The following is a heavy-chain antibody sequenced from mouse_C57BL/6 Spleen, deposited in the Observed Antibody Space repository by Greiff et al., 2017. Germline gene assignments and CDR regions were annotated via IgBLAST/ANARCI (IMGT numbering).Heavy chain of an antibody. CDR2: IYPGSGST. CDR3: AMIYDSGGY. J-gene: IGHJ2*01. Sequence: QVQLQQPGAELVKPGASVKMSCKASGYTFTGYWITWVKQRPGQGLEWIGDIYPGSGSTKSNEKFTSKATLTVDTSASPAYMQHSSLTSEDSAVYYCAMIYDSGGYWGQGTTLTVSS. CDR1: GYTFTGYW. V-gene: IGHV1-55*01. D-gene: IGHD2-12*01.